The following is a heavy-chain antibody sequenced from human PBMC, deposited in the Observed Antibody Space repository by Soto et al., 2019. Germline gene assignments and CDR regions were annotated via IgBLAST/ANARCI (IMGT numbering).Heavy chain of an antibody. Sequence: QVQLVQSGAEVKKPGASVKVSCKVSGYTLTELSMHWVRQAPGKGLEWMGSFDPEDGETIYAQKFQGRVTMTEDTSTDPAYMELSSLRSEDTAVYYCATVSGRVVAGKDYYYGMDVWGQGTTVTVSS. D-gene: IGHD2-15*01. CDR3: ATVSGRVVAGKDYYYGMDV. J-gene: IGHJ6*02. CDR1: GYTLTELS. CDR2: FDPEDGET. V-gene: IGHV1-24*01.